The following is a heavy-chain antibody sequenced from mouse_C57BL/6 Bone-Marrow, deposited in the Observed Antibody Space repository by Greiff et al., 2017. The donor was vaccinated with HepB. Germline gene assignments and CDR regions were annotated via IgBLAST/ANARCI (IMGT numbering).Heavy chain of an antibody. Sequence: ESGPGLVKPSQSLSLTCSVPGYSITSGYYWNWIRQFPGNKLEWMGYISYDGSNNYNPSLKNRLSITRDTSKNQFFLKLNSVTTEDTATYYCARGLPHAAYWGQGTLVTVSA. V-gene: IGHV3-6*01. J-gene: IGHJ3*01. CDR1: GYSITSGYY. CDR3: ARGLPHAAY. D-gene: IGHD2-2*01. CDR2: ISYDGSN.